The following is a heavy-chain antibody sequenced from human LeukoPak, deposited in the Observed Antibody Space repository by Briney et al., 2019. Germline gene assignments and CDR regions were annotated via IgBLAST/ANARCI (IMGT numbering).Heavy chain of an antibody. J-gene: IGHJ2*01. D-gene: IGHD6-19*01. CDR3: ARVPPLAVAGISYWYFDL. Sequence: SQTLSLTCTVSGGSISSYYWSWIRQPPGKGLEWIGYIYYSGSTNYNPSLKSRVTISVDTSKNQFSLKLSSVTAADTAVYYCARVPPLAVAGISYWYFDLWGRGTLVTVSS. CDR1: GGSISSYY. CDR2: IYYSGST. V-gene: IGHV4-59*01.